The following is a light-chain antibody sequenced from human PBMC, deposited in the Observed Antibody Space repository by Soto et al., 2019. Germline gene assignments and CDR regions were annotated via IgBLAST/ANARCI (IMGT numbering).Light chain of an antibody. Sequence: DIQMTQSPPSLSASVGDRVTISCRASQTINIYVNWFQQKPGKAPNLLIFAASNLRSGVPSRFSGSGSGTEFTLTISSLQHDDFATYFCQQSYNAPYTFGHGTKVDIK. CDR3: QQSYNAPYT. CDR1: QTINIY. J-gene: IGKJ3*01. CDR2: AAS. V-gene: IGKV1-39*01.